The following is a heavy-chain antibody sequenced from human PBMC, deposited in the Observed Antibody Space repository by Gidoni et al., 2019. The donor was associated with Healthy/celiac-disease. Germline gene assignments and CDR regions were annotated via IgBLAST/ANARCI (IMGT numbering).Heavy chain of an antibody. CDR3: AAWERPHTPPFDY. CDR1: GLTVSSNY. V-gene: IGHV3-53*02. D-gene: IGHD1-1*01. CDR2: IYSGGST. J-gene: IGHJ4*02. Sequence: EVQLVETGGGLIQPGGSLRLSCAASGLTVSSNYMSWVSQAPGKGMEWVSVIYSGGSTYYADSVKGRFTISRDNSKNTLYLQMNSLRAEDTAVYYCAAWERPHTPPFDYWGQGTLVTVSS.